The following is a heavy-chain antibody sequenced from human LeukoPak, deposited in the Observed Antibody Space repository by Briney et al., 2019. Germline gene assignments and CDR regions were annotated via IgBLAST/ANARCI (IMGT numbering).Heavy chain of an antibody. D-gene: IGHD1-1*01. J-gene: IGHJ2*01. CDR2: IKSKTDGGTT. V-gene: IGHV3-15*01. Sequence: GGFLRLSCAASGFTFTNAWMSWVRQAPGKGLEWIGRIKSKTDGGTTDYAAPVKGRFTISRDDSENTLYLQMNSLKTEDTAVYFCTTETNWYFDLWGRGTLVTVSS. CDR3: TTETNWYFDL. CDR1: GFTFTNAW.